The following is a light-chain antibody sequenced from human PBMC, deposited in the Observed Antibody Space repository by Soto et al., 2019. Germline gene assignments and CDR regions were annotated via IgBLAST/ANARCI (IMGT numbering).Light chain of an antibody. CDR2: KAS. CDR1: QSISSW. V-gene: IGKV1-5*03. Sequence: DIPMTQSPSTLSASVGDRVTITCRASQSISSWLAWYQQKPGKAPKLLIYKASSLESGVPSRFSGCGSGTEFTLTISSLQPDYFATYYCQQYNSYWTFGQGTKVEIK. J-gene: IGKJ1*01. CDR3: QQYNSYWT.